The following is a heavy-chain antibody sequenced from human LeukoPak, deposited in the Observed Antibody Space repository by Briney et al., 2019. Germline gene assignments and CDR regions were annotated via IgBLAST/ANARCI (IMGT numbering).Heavy chain of an antibody. V-gene: IGHV4-59*01. CDR3: ARSIVGAPNWFDP. Sequence: SETLSLTCTVSGGSISIYYWSWIRQPPGKGLEWIGYIYYSGSTNYNPSLKSRVTISVDTSKNQFSLKLSSVTAADTAVYYCARSIVGAPNWFDPWGQGTLVTVSS. CDR2: IYYSGST. CDR1: GGSISIYY. J-gene: IGHJ5*02. D-gene: IGHD1-26*01.